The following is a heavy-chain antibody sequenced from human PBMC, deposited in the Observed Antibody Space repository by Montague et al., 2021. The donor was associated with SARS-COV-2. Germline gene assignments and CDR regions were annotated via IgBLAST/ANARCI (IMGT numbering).Heavy chain of an antibody. Sequence: CATSGDSVSGYTVSWHWIRQSPSRGLEWLGRTYYSSRCFYHYEVSMKGRLSIKADTSKNQFSLQLDSVTPEDTAVYYCARGDGLGPCMGYAFDIWGQGTLVTVSS. J-gene: IGHJ3*02. D-gene: IGHD5-24*01. CDR3: ARGDGLGPCMGYAFDI. V-gene: IGHV6-1*01. CDR2: TYYSSRCFY. CDR1: GDSVSGYTVS.